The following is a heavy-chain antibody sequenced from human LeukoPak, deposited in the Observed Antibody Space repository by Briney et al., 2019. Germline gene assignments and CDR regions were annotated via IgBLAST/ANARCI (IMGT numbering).Heavy chain of an antibody. CDR2: ISSSGSTI. CDR1: GFTFSSYE. J-gene: IGHJ4*02. Sequence: GGSLRLSCAASGFTFSSYEMNWVRQAPGKGLEWVSYISSSGSTIYYADSVTGRFTISRDNAENSLYLQMNSVRAEDTAVDYCARETRVVVTAYLDYWGQGTLVTVSS. CDR3: ARETRVVVTAYLDY. D-gene: IGHD2-21*02. V-gene: IGHV3-48*03.